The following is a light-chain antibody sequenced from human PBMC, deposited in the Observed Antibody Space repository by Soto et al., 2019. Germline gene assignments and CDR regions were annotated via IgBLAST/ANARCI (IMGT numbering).Light chain of an antibody. CDR3: QQYNSYSGFTCT. J-gene: IGKJ1*01. Sequence: DIQMTQSPSTLSASVGDRVTITCRASQSISSWLAWYQQKPGKAPKLLIYDASSLESGVPSRFSGSGAGTEFTLSISSLQPDDFTTYFCQQYNSYSGFTCTFGQGTKVEIK. CDR2: DAS. V-gene: IGKV1-5*01. CDR1: QSISSW.